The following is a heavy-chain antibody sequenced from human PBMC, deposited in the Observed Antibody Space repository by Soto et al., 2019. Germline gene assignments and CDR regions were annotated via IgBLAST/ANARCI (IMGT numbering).Heavy chain of an antibody. CDR2: IYHSGST. CDR1: SGSISSGNW. J-gene: IGHJ4*02. Sequence: PSETLSLTCAVSSGSISSGNWWSWVRQPPGKGLEWIGEIYHSGSTNYNPSLKSRVTISVDKSKNQFSLRLNSMTAADTAVYYCAAPSPAMAGTGAIDYWGQGTLVTVSS. D-gene: IGHD6-19*01. CDR3: AAPSPAMAGTGAIDY. V-gene: IGHV4-4*02.